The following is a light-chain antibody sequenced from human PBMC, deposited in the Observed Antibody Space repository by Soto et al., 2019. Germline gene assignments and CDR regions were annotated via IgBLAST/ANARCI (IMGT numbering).Light chain of an antibody. CDR3: QQYDNSPYT. J-gene: IGKJ5*01. CDR2: DAS. V-gene: IGKV1-33*01. Sequence: DIQMTQSPSSLSASVGDRVTITCQASQDISNYLNWYQQKPGKAPKLLIYDASNLETGVPSRFSGSGSGTDFTFTISSLQPADIATYYCQQYDNSPYTFGQGTRLEIK. CDR1: QDISNY.